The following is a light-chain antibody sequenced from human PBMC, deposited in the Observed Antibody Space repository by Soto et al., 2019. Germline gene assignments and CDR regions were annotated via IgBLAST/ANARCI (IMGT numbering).Light chain of an antibody. CDR2: EVS. Sequence: QSALTQPASVSGSPGQSITISCTGTSNDIGTYNYVYWYQHHPGKAPKLLIYEVSNRPSGVSNRFSGSKSGNTASLTISGLQAEDEADYHCTSFTTSTTVVFGGGTQLTVL. CDR3: TSFTTSTTVV. J-gene: IGLJ2*01. CDR1: SNDIGTYNY. V-gene: IGLV2-14*01.